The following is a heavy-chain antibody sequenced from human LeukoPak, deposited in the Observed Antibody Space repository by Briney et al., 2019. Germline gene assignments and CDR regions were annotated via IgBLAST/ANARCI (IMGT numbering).Heavy chain of an antibody. D-gene: IGHD2-2*01. Sequence: GGSLRLSCAASGFTFSSSAMSWVRQAPGKGLEWVSAISNNGGYTYYADSVQGRFTISRDNSKSTLCLQMNSLRAEDTAVYYCARDRYDIVVVPAARGPYGMDVWGQGTTVTVSS. CDR1: GFTFSSSA. J-gene: IGHJ6*02. CDR2: ISNNGGYT. V-gene: IGHV3-23*01. CDR3: ARDRYDIVVVPAARGPYGMDV.